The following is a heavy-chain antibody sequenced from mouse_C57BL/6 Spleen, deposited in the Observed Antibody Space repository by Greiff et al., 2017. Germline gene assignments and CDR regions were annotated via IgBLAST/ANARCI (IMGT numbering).Heavy chain of an antibody. V-gene: IGHV1-22*01. D-gene: IGHD2-3*01. CDR1: GYTFTDYN. CDR3: APIYDGYYRYFDV. CDR2: INPNNGGT. Sequence: VQLQQSGPELVKPGASVKMSCKASGYTFTDYNMHWVKQSHGKSLEWIGYINPNNGGTSYNQKFKGKATLTVNKSSTAYMELRSLTSEDSAVYYCAPIYDGYYRYFDVWGTGTTVTVSS. J-gene: IGHJ1*03.